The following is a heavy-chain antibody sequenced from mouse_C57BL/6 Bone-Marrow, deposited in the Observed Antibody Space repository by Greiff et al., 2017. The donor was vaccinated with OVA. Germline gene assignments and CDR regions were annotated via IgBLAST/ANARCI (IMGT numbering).Heavy chain of an antibody. CDR3: TKAGANYPAWFAY. D-gene: IGHD2-1*01. CDR2: IYPGSGST. CDR1: GYTFTSYW. Sequence: VQLQQPGAELVKPGASVKMSCKASGYTFTSYWITWVKQRPGQGLEWIGDIYPGSGSTNYNEKFQSKATLTADKSSSTAYMELRSLTSEDSAVYYCTKAGANYPAWFAYWGQGTLVTVSA. J-gene: IGHJ3*01. V-gene: IGHV1-55*01.